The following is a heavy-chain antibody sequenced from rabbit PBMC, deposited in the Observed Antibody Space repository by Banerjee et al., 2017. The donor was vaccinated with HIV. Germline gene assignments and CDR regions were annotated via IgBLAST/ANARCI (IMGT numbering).Heavy chain of an antibody. CDR3: ARDLPSVVGWNSNL. D-gene: IGHD1-1*01. Sequence: EQLVESGGGLVKPAGSLPLPCNASGVSLNDKHVMCWVRQAPGRGLEWIACMNSGSGDDVYATWAKGRFTVSKTSSTTVTLQMTSLTAADTATYFCARDLPSVVGWNSNLWGPGTLVTVS. CDR1: GVSLNDKHV. CDR2: MNSGSGDD. J-gene: IGHJ4*01. V-gene: IGHV1S45*01.